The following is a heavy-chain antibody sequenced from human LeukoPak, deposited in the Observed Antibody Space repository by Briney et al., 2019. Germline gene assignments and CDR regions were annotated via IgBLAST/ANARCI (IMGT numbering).Heavy chain of an antibody. D-gene: IGHD3-10*01. V-gene: IGHV3-23*01. CDR1: GFTFSSYG. Sequence: GGSLRLPYAASGFTFSSYGMSWVRQAPGKGLEWVSAISGSGGSTYYADSVKGRFTISRDNSKNTLYLQMNSLRAEDTAVYYCAKDGVRYFYGSGSYHAGNFDYWGQGTLVTVSS. J-gene: IGHJ4*02. CDR2: ISGSGGST. CDR3: AKDGVRYFYGSGSYHAGNFDY.